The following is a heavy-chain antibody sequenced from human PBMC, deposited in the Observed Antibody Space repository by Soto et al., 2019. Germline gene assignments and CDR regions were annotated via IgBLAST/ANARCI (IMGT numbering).Heavy chain of an antibody. CDR1: GFSVSSNY. D-gene: IGHD4-4*01. CDR3: VRGDKYDGLHY. CDR2: IHSGGNT. V-gene: IGHV3-66*01. Sequence: EVQLAESGGGLVQPGGSLRLSCTASGFSVSSNYMSWVRQAPGKGLEWVSIIHSGGNTYYADSVRGRFTISRDKSTNTVLLQMHSLSAGDTAVYYCVRGDKYDGLHYWGQGTLVSVSS. J-gene: IGHJ4*02.